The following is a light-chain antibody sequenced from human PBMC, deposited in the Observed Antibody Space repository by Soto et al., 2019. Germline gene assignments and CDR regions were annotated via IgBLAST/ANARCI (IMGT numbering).Light chain of an antibody. CDR1: SSDVGSYDY. CDR3: SSYANSNNPCV. CDR2: EVS. V-gene: IGLV2-8*01. J-gene: IGLJ1*01. Sequence: QSALTQPPSASGSPGQSVTISCTGTSSDVGSYDYVSWYQQHPGKAPKLMIYEVSKRPSGVPVPFSGSKSGNTASLTVSGLQAEDEADYYCSSYANSNNPCVFGTGTKLTVL.